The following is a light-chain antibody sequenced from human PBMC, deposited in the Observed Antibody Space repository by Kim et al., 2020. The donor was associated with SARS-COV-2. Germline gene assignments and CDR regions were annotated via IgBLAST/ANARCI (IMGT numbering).Light chain of an antibody. CDR3: QVWDRSTNRV. J-gene: IGLJ3*02. V-gene: IGLV3-21*04. Sequence: SYELTQPPSLSVAPGKTARITCGGDNVGSKSVHWYQQKPGQAPVVVIYYDTGRPSGAPERFSGSNSGDTATLTISRVEAGDEADYYCQVWDRSTNRVFGGGTKLTVL. CDR2: YDT. CDR1: NVGSKS.